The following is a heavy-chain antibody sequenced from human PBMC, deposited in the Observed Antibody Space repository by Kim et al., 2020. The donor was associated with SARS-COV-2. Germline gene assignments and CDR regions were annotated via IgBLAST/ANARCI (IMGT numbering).Heavy chain of an antibody. Sequence: ASVKVSCKASGYTFTGYYMHWVRQAPGQGLEWMGWINPNSGGTNYAQKFQGWVTMTRDTSISTAYMELSRLRSDDTAVYYCARHQRDSSSWGYYYYGMDVWGQGTTVTVSS. D-gene: IGHD6-13*01. J-gene: IGHJ6*02. CDR3: ARHQRDSSSWGYYYYGMDV. CDR2: INPNSGGT. CDR1: GYTFTGYY. V-gene: IGHV1-2*04.